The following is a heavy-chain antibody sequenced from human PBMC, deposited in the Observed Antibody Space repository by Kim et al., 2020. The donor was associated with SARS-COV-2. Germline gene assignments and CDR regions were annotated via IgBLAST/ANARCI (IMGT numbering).Heavy chain of an antibody. Sequence: SETLSLTCAVYGGSFSGYYWSWIRQPPGKGLEWIGEINHSGSTNYNPSLKSRVTISVDTSKNQFSLKLSSVTAADTAVYYCARGQLVLPGGMDVWGQGTTVTVSS. CDR1: GGSFSGYY. CDR3: ARGQLVLPGGMDV. CDR2: INHSGST. D-gene: IGHD6-13*01. V-gene: IGHV4-34*01. J-gene: IGHJ6*02.